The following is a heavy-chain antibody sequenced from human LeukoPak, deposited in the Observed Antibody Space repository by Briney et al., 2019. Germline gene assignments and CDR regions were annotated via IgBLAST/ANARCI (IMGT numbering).Heavy chain of an antibody. CDR2: INPNSSGT. D-gene: IGHD1-26*01. CDR3: TRVSWGSYAGMGLDY. Sequence: ASVKVSCKASGYTFTGYYMHWVRQAPGQGLEWMGRINPNSSGTDYAQKFQGRVTMTRATSISTAYMELSRLRSDDTAVYYCTRVSWGSYAGMGLDYWGQGTLVTVSS. V-gene: IGHV1-2*06. CDR1: GYTFTGYY. J-gene: IGHJ4*02.